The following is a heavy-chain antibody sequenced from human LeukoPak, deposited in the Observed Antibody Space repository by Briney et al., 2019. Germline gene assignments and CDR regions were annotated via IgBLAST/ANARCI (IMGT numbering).Heavy chain of an antibody. D-gene: IGHD3-22*01. CDR2: IYHSGST. CDR3: ARGRSGITMIVVVRFRWYFDL. Sequence: SETLSLTCAVSGYSISSGYYWGWIRQPPGKGLEWIGSIYHSGSTNYNPSLKSRVTISVDTSKNQFSLKLSSVTAADTAVYYCARGRSGITMIVVVRFRWYFDLWGRGTLVTVSS. V-gene: IGHV4-38-2*01. J-gene: IGHJ2*01. CDR1: GYSISSGYY.